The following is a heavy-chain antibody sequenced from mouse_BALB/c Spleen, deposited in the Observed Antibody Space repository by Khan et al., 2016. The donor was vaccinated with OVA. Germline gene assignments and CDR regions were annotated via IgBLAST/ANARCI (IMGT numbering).Heavy chain of an antibody. V-gene: IGHV1-4*01. CDR1: GYTFTSHT. J-gene: IGHJ4*01. D-gene: IGHD2-14*01. Sequence: QVQLQQSGAELARPGASVKMSCKASGYTFTSHTMHWVKQRPGQGLEWIGYINPRSGYTNYNQKFNGKATLTADKSSSTVYMQLSSLTSEDSAVYYCARRTTEYAMDYWGQGTSVTVSS. CDR2: INPRSGYT. CDR3: ARRTTEYAMDY.